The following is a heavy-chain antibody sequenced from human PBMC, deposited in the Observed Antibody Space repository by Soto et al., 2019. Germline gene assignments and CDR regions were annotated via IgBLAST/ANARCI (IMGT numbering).Heavy chain of an antibody. CDR3: ARSVVPALYFDY. Sequence: SETLSLTCTVSGGSISSGGYYWSWIRQHPGKGLEWIGNIYYSGSTYYNPSLKSRVTISVDTSKNQFSLKLSSVTAADTAVYYCARSVVPALYFDYWGQGTLVTVSS. D-gene: IGHD2-2*01. V-gene: IGHV4-31*03. CDR2: IYYSGST. CDR1: GGSISSGGYY. J-gene: IGHJ4*02.